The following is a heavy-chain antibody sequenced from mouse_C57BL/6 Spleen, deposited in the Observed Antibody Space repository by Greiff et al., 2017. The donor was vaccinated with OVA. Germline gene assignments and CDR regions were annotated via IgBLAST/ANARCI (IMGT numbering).Heavy chain of an antibody. D-gene: IGHD2-3*01. Sequence: EVKLQESGGGLVKPGGSLKLSCAASGFTFSSYAMSWVRQTPEKRLEWVATISDGGSYTYYPDNVKGRFTISRDNAKNNLYLQMSHLKSEDTAMYYCARGYIYDYYFDYWGQGTTLTVSS. CDR2: ISDGGSYT. V-gene: IGHV5-4*03. CDR3: ARGYIYDYYFDY. CDR1: GFTFSSYA. J-gene: IGHJ2*01.